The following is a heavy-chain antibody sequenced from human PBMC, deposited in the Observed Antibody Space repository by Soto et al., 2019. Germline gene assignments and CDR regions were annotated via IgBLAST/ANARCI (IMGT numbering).Heavy chain of an antibody. CDR3: ATGAGWLRLDSRV. Sequence: QLQLQESGPGLVKPSETLSLTCNVSGASINTNGYYWGWIRQPPGKGLEWIASIFYSGTTHYNPSLKSRLTISVDTSKNVLSLKMSSVTAADTAVYYRATGAGWLRLDSRVWGQGTLVTVSS. D-gene: IGHD5-12*01. CDR2: IFYSGTT. J-gene: IGHJ4*02. CDR1: GASINTNGYY. V-gene: IGHV4-39*02.